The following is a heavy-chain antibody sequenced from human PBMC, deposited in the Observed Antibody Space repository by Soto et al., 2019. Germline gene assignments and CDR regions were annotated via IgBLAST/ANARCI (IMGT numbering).Heavy chain of an antibody. D-gene: IGHD7-27*01. CDR3: AREEQTGANYYLDY. CDR2: ISPHSGGP. J-gene: IGHJ4*02. V-gene: IGHV1-2*02. CDR1: GYTFTGYY. Sequence: GASVKVSCKASGYTFTGYYIHWVRQAPGQGLEWMGSISPHSGGPNYAQRFQGRVTMTRDTSMTTVYMEMSGLTSDDTAVYYCAREEQTGANYYLDYWGQGTLVTFSS.